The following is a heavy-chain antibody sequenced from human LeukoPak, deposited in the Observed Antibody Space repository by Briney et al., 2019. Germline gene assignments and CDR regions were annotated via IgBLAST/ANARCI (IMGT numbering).Heavy chain of an antibody. Sequence: PSGTLSLTCAVSGASITSSNYYWLWLRQPPGKGLEWIGSIYYTGITYYNLSLKSRVTISVDTSKYQCSLRLSSVTAADTAVYYCARAPYSSSWHRLAHDAFDIWGQGTMVTVSS. V-gene: IGHV4-39*07. CDR2: IYYTGIT. CDR3: ARAPYSSSWHRLAHDAFDI. CDR1: GASITSSNYY. J-gene: IGHJ3*02. D-gene: IGHD6-13*01.